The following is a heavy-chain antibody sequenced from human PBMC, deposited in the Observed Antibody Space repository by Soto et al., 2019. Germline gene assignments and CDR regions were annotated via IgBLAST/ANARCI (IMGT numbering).Heavy chain of an antibody. CDR3: ARNTYEAGDFHL. J-gene: IGHJ4*02. D-gene: IGHD5-18*01. CDR2: MTPNSGNT. CDR1: GYTFTNYD. Sequence: QVQLVQSGAEMKKPGASVKVSCKASGYTFTNYDINWVRQAPGQGLEWLGWMTPNSGNTGYAQKFQGRVTLTRDTSISTAYMELSSLRSEDTAVYYCARNTYEAGDFHLWGQGTLVTVSS. V-gene: IGHV1-8*01.